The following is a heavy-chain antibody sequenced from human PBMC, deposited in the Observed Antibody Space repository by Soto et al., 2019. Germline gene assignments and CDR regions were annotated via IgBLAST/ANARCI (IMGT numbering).Heavy chain of an antibody. V-gene: IGHV3-23*01. CDR1: GFTFISYA. CDR3: VKAVYLLDFDY. J-gene: IGHJ4*02. CDR2: TSGTGGNT. Sequence: GGSLRLSCAASGFTFISYAMTWVRQAPGKGLEWVSTTSGTGGNTYYADSVKGRFTISRDNSKNTVHLQMNSLRAEDTAVYYCVKAVYLLDFDYWGQGTLVTVSS. D-gene: IGHD1-20*01.